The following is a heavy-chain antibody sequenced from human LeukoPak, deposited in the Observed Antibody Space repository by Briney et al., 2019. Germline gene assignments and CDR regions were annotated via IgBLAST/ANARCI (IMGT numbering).Heavy chain of an antibody. CDR1: GFTVSSNY. D-gene: IGHD3-3*01. CDR2: IYSGGST. J-gene: IGHJ6*02. Sequence: GGSLRLSCAASGFTVSSNYTSWVRQAPGKGLEWVSVIYSGGSTYYADSVKGRFTISRDNSKNTLYLQMNSLRAEDTAVYYCARAGGITIFGVVKDYYYGMDVWGQGTTVTVSS. CDR3: ARAGGITIFGVVKDYYYGMDV. V-gene: IGHV3-66*01.